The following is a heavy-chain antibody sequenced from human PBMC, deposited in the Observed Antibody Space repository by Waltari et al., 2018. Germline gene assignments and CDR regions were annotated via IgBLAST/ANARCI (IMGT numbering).Heavy chain of an antibody. J-gene: IGHJ4*02. CDR2: INPESGGA. V-gene: IGHV1-2*02. Sequence: QVQLVQSGAEVKKPGASVKVSCKASGYTFTEHYTHWVRQAPGQGLEWMGWINPESGGAYYAQNFQGSVTMTRDTSISTAYMDVSRLRSDDTAVYYCARASIHGSYDFFDSWGQGTLVTVSS. CDR3: ARASIHGSYDFFDS. D-gene: IGHD1-26*01. CDR1: GYTFTEHY.